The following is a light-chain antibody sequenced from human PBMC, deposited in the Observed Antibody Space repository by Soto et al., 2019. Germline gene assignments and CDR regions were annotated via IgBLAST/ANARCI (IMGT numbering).Light chain of an antibody. J-gene: IGKJ1*01. CDR3: QQRSNWPRT. Sequence: EIVLTQSPATLSLSPGGRATLSCRASQRVSSYLAWYQQKPGQAPRLLICDASNRSTGIPARFSGSGSGTDFTLTISSLETEDFAVYYCQQRSNWPRTFGHGTKVEIK. CDR2: DAS. CDR1: QRVSSY. V-gene: IGKV3-11*01.